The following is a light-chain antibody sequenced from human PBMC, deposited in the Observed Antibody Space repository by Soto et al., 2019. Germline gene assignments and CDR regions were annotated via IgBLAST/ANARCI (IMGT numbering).Light chain of an antibody. V-gene: IGKV1-9*01. CDR3: QQLDSYPRT. Sequence: DIQLTQSPSFLSTSAGDRVTITCRASQDIRNYLAWYQQKPGKAPKVLIYAASTLLSGVPSRFSGSGSGTEFSLTISSLQPEDFATYYCQQLDSYPRTFGQGTKVDIK. J-gene: IGKJ1*01. CDR2: AAS. CDR1: QDIRNY.